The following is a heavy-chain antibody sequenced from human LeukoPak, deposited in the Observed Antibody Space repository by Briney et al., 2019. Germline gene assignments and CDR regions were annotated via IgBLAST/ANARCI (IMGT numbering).Heavy chain of an antibody. V-gene: IGHV3-15*01. Sequence: PGGSLRLSCAASGFTFSYDWMTWVRQAPGKGLEWVGRIKSKTDGGTTDYAAPVKGRFIISRDDSKNTLYLQMNSLKAEDTAVYYCSTVRYCSGGSCVGGMDVWGQGTTVTVPS. CDR3: STVRYCSGGSCVGGMDV. CDR1: GFTFSYDW. D-gene: IGHD2-15*01. CDR2: IKSKTDGGTT. J-gene: IGHJ6*02.